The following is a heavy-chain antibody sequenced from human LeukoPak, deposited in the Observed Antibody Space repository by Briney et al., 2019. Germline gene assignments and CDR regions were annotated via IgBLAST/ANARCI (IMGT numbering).Heavy chain of an antibody. D-gene: IGHD2-2*01. Sequence: GGSLRLSCAASGFTFSSYGMHWVRQAPGKGLEWVAVIWYDGSNKYYADSVKGRFTISRDNSKNTLYLQMNSLRAEDTAVYYCARVTGSGYQLPTYYYGMDVWAKGPRSPSP. CDR2: IWYDGSNK. CDR1: GFTFSSYG. J-gene: IGHJ6*02. V-gene: IGHV3-33*01. CDR3: ARVTGSGYQLPTYYYGMDV.